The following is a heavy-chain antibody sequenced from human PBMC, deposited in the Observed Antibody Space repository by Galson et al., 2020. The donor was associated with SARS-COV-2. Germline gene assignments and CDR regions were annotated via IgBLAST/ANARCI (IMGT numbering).Heavy chain of an antibody. J-gene: IGHJ6*02. CDR2: ISASGGST. Sequence: GGSLRLSCSASGFTFNTYAMTWVRQAPGKGLEWVSGISASGGSTYNADSVKGRFTISRDNSKNTLYLQMNSLRADDTAVYYCAKDRVASSAPGVYVMDVWGQGTTVTVSS. CDR3: AKDRVASSAPGVYVMDV. D-gene: IGHD6-25*01. CDR1: GFTFNTYA. V-gene: IGHV3-23*01.